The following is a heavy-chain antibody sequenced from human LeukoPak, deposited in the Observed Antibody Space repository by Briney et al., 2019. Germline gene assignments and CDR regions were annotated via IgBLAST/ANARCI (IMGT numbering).Heavy chain of an antibody. CDR2: INHSGST. Sequence: SETLSLTGAVYGGSFSGYYWSWIRQPPGMGLEWIGEINHSGSTNYNPSLKSRVTISVDTSKNQFSLKLSSVTAADTAVYYCARSNSSRRYYYYYGMDVWGKGTTVTVSS. CDR3: ARSNSSRRYYYYYGMDV. CDR1: GGSFSGYY. J-gene: IGHJ6*04. D-gene: IGHD6-19*01. V-gene: IGHV4-34*01.